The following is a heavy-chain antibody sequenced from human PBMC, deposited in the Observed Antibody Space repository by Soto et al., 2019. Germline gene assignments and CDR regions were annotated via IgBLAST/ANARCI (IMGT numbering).Heavy chain of an antibody. D-gene: IGHD1-26*01. J-gene: IGHJ4*02. CDR2: MEPSTGRT. CDR1: GYSFTSLD. Sequence: QVQLVQSGAEVREPGASVKVSCKASGYSFTSLDINWVRQTAGQGLEWMGWMEPSTGRTGYAQKFQGEVTMTRDTSINTAYMELTTLTSDDTAFYYCARGVSAGVDYWGQGTLVIVSS. V-gene: IGHV1-8*01. CDR3: ARGVSAGVDY.